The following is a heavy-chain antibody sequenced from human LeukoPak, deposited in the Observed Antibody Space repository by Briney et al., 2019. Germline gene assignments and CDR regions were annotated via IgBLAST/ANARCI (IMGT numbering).Heavy chain of an antibody. V-gene: IGHV4-59*11. D-gene: IGHD3-3*01. CDR2: IYYSGST. J-gene: IGHJ6*04. CDR3: AREARYDFWSGYYFV. Sequence: PSETLSLTCTVSGGSISSHYWSWIRQPPGKGLEWIGYIYYSGSTDYNPSLKSRVTISVDTSKNQFSLKLSSVTAADTAVYYCAREARYDFWSGYYFVWGKGTTVTVSS. CDR1: GGSISSHY.